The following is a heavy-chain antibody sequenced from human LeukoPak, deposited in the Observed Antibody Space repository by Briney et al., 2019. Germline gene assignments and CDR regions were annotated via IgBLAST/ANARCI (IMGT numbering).Heavy chain of an antibody. Sequence: PGGSLRLSCAASGFTFSLYWMSWVRQAPGKGLEWVANIKQDGSEKYYVDSVKGRFTISRDNAKNSLYLQMNSLRAEDTAVYYCARGDYDSSGYHNNNFDYWGQGTLVTVSS. CDR1: GFTFSLYW. CDR2: IKQDGSEK. CDR3: ARGDYDSSGYHNNNFDY. J-gene: IGHJ4*02. D-gene: IGHD3-22*01. V-gene: IGHV3-7*01.